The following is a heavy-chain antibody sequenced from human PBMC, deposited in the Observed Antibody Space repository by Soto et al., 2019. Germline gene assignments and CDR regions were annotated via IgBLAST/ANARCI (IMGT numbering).Heavy chain of an antibody. J-gene: IGHJ4*02. V-gene: IGHV4-39*01. Sequence: QLQLQESGPGLVKPSETLSLTCTVSGGSISSSSYYWGWIRQPPGKGLEWIGSIYYSGSTYYNPSLKNRVTISVDTSKNQFSLKLSSVTAADTAVYYCARRPQYYYDSSGFDYWGQGTLVTVSS. D-gene: IGHD3-22*01. CDR1: GGSISSSSYY. CDR3: ARRPQYYYDSSGFDY. CDR2: IYYSGST.